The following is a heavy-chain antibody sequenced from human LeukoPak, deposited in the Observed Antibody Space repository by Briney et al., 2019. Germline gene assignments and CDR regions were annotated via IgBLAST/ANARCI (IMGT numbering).Heavy chain of an antibody. CDR2: IYYSGST. CDR3: ARRNGELYPTTFDY. V-gene: IGHV4-39*01. Sequence: SETLSLTCTVSAGSLTSSRTYYWGRIRQPPGRGLEWIESIYYSGSTYYKPSLNSRVTISVDMSKSQFSLKLSSVTAADTAVYYCARRNGELYPTTFDYWGQGTLVTVSS. D-gene: IGHD3-10*01. CDR1: AGSLTSSRTYY. J-gene: IGHJ4*02.